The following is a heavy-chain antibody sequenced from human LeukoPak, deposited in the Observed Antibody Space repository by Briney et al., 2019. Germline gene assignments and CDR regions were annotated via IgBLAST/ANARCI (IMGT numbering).Heavy chain of an antibody. CDR3: ARDPYDILTGYSYYFDY. CDR2: TISSSSYI. J-gene: IGHJ4*02. Sequence: PGGSLRLSCAASGFTFCSYSMNWVRQAPGKGLEWVSSTISSSSYIYYADSVKGRFTISRDNAKNSLYLQMNSLRAEDTAVYYCARDPYDILTGYSYYFDYWGQGTLVTVSS. CDR1: GFTFCSYS. V-gene: IGHV3-21*01. D-gene: IGHD3-9*01.